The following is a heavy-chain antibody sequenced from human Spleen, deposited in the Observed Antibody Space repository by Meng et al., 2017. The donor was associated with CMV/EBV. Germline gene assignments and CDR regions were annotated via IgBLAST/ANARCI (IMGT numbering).Heavy chain of an antibody. CDR2: IIPILGIA. V-gene: IGHV1-69*10. J-gene: IGHJ4*02. CDR1: GGTFSSYA. Sequence: ASGGTFSSYAISWVRQAPGQGLEWMGGIIPILGIANYAQKFQGRVTITADKSTSTAYMELSSLRSEDTAVYYCARGGRDGYNYCFDYWGQGTLVTVS. D-gene: IGHD5-24*01. CDR3: ARGGRDGYNYCFDY.